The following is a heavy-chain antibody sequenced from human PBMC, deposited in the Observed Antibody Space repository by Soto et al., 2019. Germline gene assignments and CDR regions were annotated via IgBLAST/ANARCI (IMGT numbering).Heavy chain of an antibody. CDR1: GGTFSSYA. D-gene: IGHD2-15*01. Sequence: QVQLVQSGAEVKKPGSSVKVSCKASGGTFSSYAISWVRQAPGQGLEWMGGIIPIFGTANYAQKFQGRVTITADESTSTAYMELSSLRSEDTAVYYCARDDLGYCSGGSCYSPEGWGQGTLVTVSS. CDR3: ARDDLGYCSGGSCYSPEG. CDR2: IIPIFGTA. V-gene: IGHV1-69*01. J-gene: IGHJ4*02.